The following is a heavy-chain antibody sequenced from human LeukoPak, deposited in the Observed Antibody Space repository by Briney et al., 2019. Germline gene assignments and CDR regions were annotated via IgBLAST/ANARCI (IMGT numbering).Heavy chain of an antibody. CDR3: ARGLVPYCSGGSCPFDY. Sequence: SGESLKISCKGSGYSFTSYWIGWVRQLPGKGLEWMGIIYPGDSDTRYSPSFQGQVTISADKSISTAYLQWSSLKASDTAMYYCARGLVPYCSGGSCPFDYWGQGTLVTVSS. CDR1: GYSFTSYW. J-gene: IGHJ4*02. V-gene: IGHV5-51*01. D-gene: IGHD2-15*01. CDR2: IYPGDSDT.